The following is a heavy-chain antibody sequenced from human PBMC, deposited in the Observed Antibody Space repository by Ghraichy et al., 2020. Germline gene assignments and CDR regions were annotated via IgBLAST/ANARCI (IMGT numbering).Heavy chain of an antibody. J-gene: IGHJ4*02. D-gene: IGHD3-10*01. Sequence: GGSLRLSCAASGFIFSNAWMSWVRQAPGKGLEWVCRIKSKTDGGTTDYAAPVNGRFTISRDDSKNTLYLHMNSLKTEDTAVYYCTKTYYGSGSVYWGQGTLGTVSS. CDR1: GFIFSNAW. CDR2: IKSKTDGGTT. V-gene: IGHV3-15*01. CDR3: TKTYYGSGSVY.